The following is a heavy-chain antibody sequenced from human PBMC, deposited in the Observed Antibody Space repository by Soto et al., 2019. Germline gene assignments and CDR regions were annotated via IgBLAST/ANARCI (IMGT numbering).Heavy chain of an antibody. J-gene: IGHJ3*01. CDR1: GYSFTSYW. Sequence: GESLKISCKGSGYSFTSYWIGWVRQMPGKGLEWMGIIYPGDSDTRYSPSFQGQVTISADKSISTAYLQWSSLKASDTAMYYCARSTYYDTLTGYYKGDAFDLWGQGTMVT. CDR2: IYPGDSDT. V-gene: IGHV5-51*01. D-gene: IGHD3-9*01. CDR3: ARSTYYDTLTGYYKGDAFDL.